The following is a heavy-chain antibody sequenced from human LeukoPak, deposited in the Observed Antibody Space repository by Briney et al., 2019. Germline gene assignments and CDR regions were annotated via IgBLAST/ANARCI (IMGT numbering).Heavy chain of an antibody. CDR1: GFTFSSYS. CDR3: ADGGRYGSGSYHGVDV. D-gene: IGHD3-10*01. J-gene: IGHJ6*02. V-gene: IGHV3-48*02. Sequence: GGSLRLSCIASGFTFSSYSMNWVRQTPGMGLEWISHISSSSRTIYYADSVKGRFTVSRDNAKNSLYLEMNSLRDEDTAVYYCADGGRYGSGSYHGVDVWGQGTTVTVPS. CDR2: ISSSSRTI.